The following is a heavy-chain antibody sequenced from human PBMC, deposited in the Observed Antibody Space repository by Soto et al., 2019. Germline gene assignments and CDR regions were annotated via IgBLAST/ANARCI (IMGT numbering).Heavy chain of an antibody. V-gene: IGHV3-23*01. CDR2: ISGSGGGT. J-gene: IGHJ4*02. Sequence: EMQLLESGGGLVQPGGSLRLSCVASGFTFSTYAMSWVRQAPGKGLEWVSAISGSGGGTYYADSVKGRFTISRDNSKNTLYLQMNSLRAEDTALYYCARHARAGGVLWYWGQGTLVTVSS. CDR1: GFTFSTYA. CDR3: ARHARAGGVLWY. D-gene: IGHD1-20*01.